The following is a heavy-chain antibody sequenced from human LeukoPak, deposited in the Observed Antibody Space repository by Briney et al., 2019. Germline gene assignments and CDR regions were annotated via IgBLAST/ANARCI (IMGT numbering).Heavy chain of an antibody. Sequence: ASVKVSCKASGYTFTSYYMHWVRQAPGQGLEWMGIINPSGGSTSYAQKFQGRVTMTRDTSISTAYMELSRLRSDDTAVYYCARGMAARRYPYGNWFDPWGQGTLVTVSS. CDR3: ARGMAARRYPYGNWFDP. J-gene: IGHJ5*02. V-gene: IGHV1-46*01. CDR1: GYTFTSYY. CDR2: INPSGGST. D-gene: IGHD5-24*01.